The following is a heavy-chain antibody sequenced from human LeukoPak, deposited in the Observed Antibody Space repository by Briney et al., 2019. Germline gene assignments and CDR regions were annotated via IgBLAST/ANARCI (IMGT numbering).Heavy chain of an antibody. CDR2: IYYSGST. J-gene: IGHJ6*03. V-gene: IGHV4-59*01. CDR3: ARDSPYYDSSGYYSGYYYYMDV. D-gene: IGHD3-22*01. CDR1: VGSISSYY. Sequence: PSETLSLTFPICVGSISSYYWSWIRQPPGKGLEWIGYIYYSGSTNYNPSLKSRVTISVDTSKNQFSLKLSSVTAADTAVYYCARDSPYYDSSGYYSGYYYYMDVWGKGTTVTVS.